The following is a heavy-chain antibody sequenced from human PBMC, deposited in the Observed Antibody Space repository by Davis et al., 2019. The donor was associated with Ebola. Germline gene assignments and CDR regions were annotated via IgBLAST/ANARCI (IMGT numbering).Heavy chain of an antibody. CDR1: GFTFDDYA. V-gene: IGHV3-74*01. D-gene: IGHD3-10*01. CDR3: ARDGENYSDLDY. CDR2: IKSDGSTK. J-gene: IGHJ4*02. Sequence: HTGGSLRLSCAASGFTFDDYAMHWVRQAPGKGLVWVSRIKSDGSTKSYADSVKGRFTISRDNAKNTLFLQMNSLRAEDTAVYYCARDGENYSDLDYWGQGTLVTVSS.